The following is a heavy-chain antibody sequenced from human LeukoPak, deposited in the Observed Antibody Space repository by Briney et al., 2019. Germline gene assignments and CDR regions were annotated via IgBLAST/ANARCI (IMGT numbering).Heavy chain of an antibody. CDR3: ASLTTADAFDI. CDR1: CGSISSYY. V-gene: IGHV4-59*01. CDR2: IYDSGST. J-gene: IGHJ3*02. Sequence: SETLSLTCTVSCGSISSYYWSWIRQPPGKGLEWIGYIYDSGSTNYNPSLKSRVTISVDTSKNQFSLKLSSVTAADTAVFYCASLTTADAFDIWGQGTMVTVSS. D-gene: IGHD3-22*01.